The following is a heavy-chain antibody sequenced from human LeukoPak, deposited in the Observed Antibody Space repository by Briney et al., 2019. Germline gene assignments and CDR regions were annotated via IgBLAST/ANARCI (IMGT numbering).Heavy chain of an antibody. V-gene: IGHV3-23*01. D-gene: IGHD3-10*01. Sequence: GGSLRLSCAASGFTFSSYAMSWVRQAPGKGLEWVSAISGSGGSTYYVDSVKGRFTISRDNSKNTLYLQMNSLRAEDTAVYYCAKIYCSSTNCQLWFGELLLDYWGQGTLVTVSS. J-gene: IGHJ4*02. CDR1: GFTFSSYA. CDR3: AKIYCSSTNCQLWFGELLLDY. CDR2: ISGSGGST.